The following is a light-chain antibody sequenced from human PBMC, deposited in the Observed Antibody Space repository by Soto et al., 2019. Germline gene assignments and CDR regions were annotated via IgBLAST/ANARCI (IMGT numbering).Light chain of an antibody. CDR3: QKYGTFAIT. V-gene: IGKV3-20*01. J-gene: IGKJ5*01. CDR2: GAS. Sequence: EIVLTQSPGTLSLSPGERATLSCRASQSVGSSYLAWYQQKPGQAPRLLISGASSRATGIPERFSGSGSGTDFTLTISRLVPEDFALYYCQKYGTFAITLGQGTRLEIK. CDR1: QSVGSSY.